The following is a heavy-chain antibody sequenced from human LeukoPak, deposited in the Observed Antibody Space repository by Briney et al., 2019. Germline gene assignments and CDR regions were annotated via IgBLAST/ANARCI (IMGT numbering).Heavy chain of an antibody. CDR3: ARGLLDEVRFLEEGPNWFDP. V-gene: IGHV3-66*02. Sequence: PGGSLRLSCAASGFTVSSNYMSWVRQAPGKGLEWVSVIYSGGSTYYADSVKGRFTISRDNSKNTLYLQMNSLRAEDTAVYYCARGLLDEVRFLEEGPNWFDPWGQGTLVTVSS. CDR1: GFTVSSNY. CDR2: IYSGGST. J-gene: IGHJ5*02. D-gene: IGHD3-3*01.